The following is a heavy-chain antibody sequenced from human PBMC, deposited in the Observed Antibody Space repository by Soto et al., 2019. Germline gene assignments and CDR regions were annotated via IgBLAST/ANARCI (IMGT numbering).Heavy chain of an antibody. D-gene: IGHD4-17*01. CDR2: INHSGST. J-gene: IGHJ5*02. Sequence: SETLSLTCAVYGGSFSGYYWSWIRQPPGKGLEWIGEINHSGSTNYNPSLKSRVTISVDTSKNQFSLKLSSVTAADTAVYYCASRPRNHDYGDYVGWFDPWGQGTLVTVSS. V-gene: IGHV4-34*01. CDR1: GGSFSGYY. CDR3: ASRPRNHDYGDYVGWFDP.